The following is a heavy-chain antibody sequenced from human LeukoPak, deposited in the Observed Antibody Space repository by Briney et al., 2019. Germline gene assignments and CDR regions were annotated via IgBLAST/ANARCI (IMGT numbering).Heavy chain of an antibody. Sequence: GSSVKVSCKASGGTFSSYAISWVRQAPGQGLEWMGGIIPIFGTANYAQKLQGRVTMTTDTSTSTAYMELRSLRSDDTAVYYSARAKAYCGGDCYRPYYFDYWGQGTLVTVSS. V-gene: IGHV1-69*05. J-gene: IGHJ4*02. CDR2: IIPIFGTA. CDR3: ARAKAYCGGDCYRPYYFDY. D-gene: IGHD2-21*02. CDR1: GGTFSSYA.